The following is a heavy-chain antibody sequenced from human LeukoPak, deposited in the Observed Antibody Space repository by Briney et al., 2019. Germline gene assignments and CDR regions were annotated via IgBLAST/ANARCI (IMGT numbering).Heavy chain of an antibody. CDR3: ARSPYYYYGMDV. CDR1: GYTFTSYD. V-gene: IGHV1-8*01. J-gene: IGHJ6*02. CDR2: MNPNSGNT. Sequence: ASVKVSCKASGYTFTSYDINWVRQSTGQGLEWMGWMNPNSGNTGYAQKFQGRLTMHRNTSISTAYMELSSLRSEHTAVYYCARSPYYYYGMDVWGQGPTVTVSS.